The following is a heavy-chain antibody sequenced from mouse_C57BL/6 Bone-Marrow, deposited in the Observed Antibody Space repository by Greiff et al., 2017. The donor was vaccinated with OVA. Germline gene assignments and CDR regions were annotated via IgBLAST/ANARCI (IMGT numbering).Heavy chain of an antibody. Sequence: QVQLQQSGAELARPGASVKMSCKASGYTFTSYTMNWVKQRPGQGLEWIGYINPSSGYTKYNQKFQDKATLTADKSSSTAYMQLSSLTSEDSAVYYCARRGYGAMDYWGQGTSVTVSS. CDR2: INPSSGYT. CDR3: ARRGYGAMDY. V-gene: IGHV1-4*01. CDR1: GYTFTSYT. J-gene: IGHJ4*01. D-gene: IGHD1-1*02.